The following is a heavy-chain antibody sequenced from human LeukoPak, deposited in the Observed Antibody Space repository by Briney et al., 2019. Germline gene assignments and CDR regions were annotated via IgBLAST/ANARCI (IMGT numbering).Heavy chain of an antibody. V-gene: IGHV3-20*04. CDR1: GFTFDDYG. CDR3: ARGGRWGIFGVVHSY. D-gene: IGHD3-3*01. Sequence: GGSLRLSCAASGFTFDDYGMSWVRQAPGKGLEWVSGINWNGGSTGYADSVKGRFTISRDNAKNSLYLQMNSLRAEDTALYYCARGGRWGIFGVVHSYWGQGTLVTVSS. CDR2: INWNGGST. J-gene: IGHJ4*02.